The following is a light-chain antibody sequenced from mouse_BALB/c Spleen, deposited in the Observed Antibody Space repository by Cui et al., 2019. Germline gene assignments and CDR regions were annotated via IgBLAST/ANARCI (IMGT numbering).Light chain of an antibody. V-gene: IGKV6-15*01. CDR1: QNVGTN. CDR3: QQYNSYPLA. Sequence: DIVMTQSQKFMSTLVGDRVSVTCKASQNVGTNVAWYQQKPGQSPKALIYSASYRYSGVPDRFTGSGSGTDFTLTISNVQSEDLAEYFCQQYNSYPLAFGAGTKLELK. CDR2: SAS. J-gene: IGKJ5*01.